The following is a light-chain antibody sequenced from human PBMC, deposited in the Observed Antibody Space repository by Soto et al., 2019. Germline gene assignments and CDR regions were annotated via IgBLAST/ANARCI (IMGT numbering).Light chain of an antibody. J-gene: IGKJ1*01. CDR3: QQYNNWPET. V-gene: IGKV1-5*03. CDR2: KAS. CDR1: QSISSW. Sequence: DIQMTQSPSTRSASVGDRVTITFRASQSISSWLAWYQQKPGKAPKLLIYKASSLESGVPSRFSGSGSGTEFTLTISSLQSEDFAVYYCQQYNNWPETFGQGTKVDIK.